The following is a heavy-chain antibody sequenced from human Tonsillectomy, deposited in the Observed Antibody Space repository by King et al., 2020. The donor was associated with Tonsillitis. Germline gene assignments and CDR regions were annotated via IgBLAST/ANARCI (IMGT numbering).Heavy chain of an antibody. CDR1: GYTFTSYG. CDR2: IRAYNGTT. D-gene: IGHD2-15*01. Sequence: VQLVESGAEVKKPGASVKVSCKASGYTFTSYGISWVRQAPGQGLEGLGWIRAYNGTTNYARKLQGRVPVPTDTSTSPAYMKLRSLRFDDTAGYYCARADIVAVKQAYYNGRDVWGQGTTVTVSS. CDR3: ARADIVAVKQAYYNGRDV. J-gene: IGHJ6*02. V-gene: IGHV1-18*01.